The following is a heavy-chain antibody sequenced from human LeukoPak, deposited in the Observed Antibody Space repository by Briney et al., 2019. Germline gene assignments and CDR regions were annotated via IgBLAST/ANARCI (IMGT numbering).Heavy chain of an antibody. CDR1: GYTVTDYY. Sequence: GASVKVSCKASGYTVTDYYMHWVRQAPGQGLEWMGWINPNSRGTDSAQKFQGRFSMTRDTSISIAYMELSRLRSDDTAVYYCARRAREYSHDAFDIWGQGTMVTVSS. D-gene: IGHD5-18*01. V-gene: IGHV1-2*02. J-gene: IGHJ3*02. CDR2: INPNSRGT. CDR3: ARRAREYSHDAFDI.